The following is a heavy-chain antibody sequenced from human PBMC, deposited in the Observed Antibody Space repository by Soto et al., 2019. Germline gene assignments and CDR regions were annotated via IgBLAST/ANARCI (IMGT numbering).Heavy chain of an antibody. Sequence: QVQLQESGPGLVKPSETLSLTCTVSGGSISSYYWSWIRQPPGKGLEWIGYIYYSGSTNYNPSLESRVTISVDTSKNQFSLKLSSVTAADTAVYYCARGWLSNWFDPWGQGTLVTVSS. CDR3: ARGWLSNWFDP. V-gene: IGHV4-59*01. J-gene: IGHJ5*02. CDR1: GGSISSYY. CDR2: IYYSGST. D-gene: IGHD3-10*01.